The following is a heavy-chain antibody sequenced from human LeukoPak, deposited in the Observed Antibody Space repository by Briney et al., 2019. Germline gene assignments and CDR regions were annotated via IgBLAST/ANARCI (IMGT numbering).Heavy chain of an antibody. CDR3: ARLLSVAGRYNWFDP. V-gene: IGHV4-59*08. CDR2: IYYSGST. Sequence: SETLSLTCTVSGGSISSYYWSWIRQPPGKGLEWIGYIYYSGSTNYNPSLKSRVTISIDTSKNQFSLKLSSVTAADTAVYYCARLLSVAGRYNWFDPWGQGTLVTVSS. D-gene: IGHD6-19*01. CDR1: GGSISSYY. J-gene: IGHJ5*02.